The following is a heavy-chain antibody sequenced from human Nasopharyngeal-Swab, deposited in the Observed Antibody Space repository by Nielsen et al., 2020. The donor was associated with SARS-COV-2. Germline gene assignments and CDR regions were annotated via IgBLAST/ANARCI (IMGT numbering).Heavy chain of an antibody. CDR1: GGSISSGGYY. V-gene: IGHV4-61*08. Sequence: SETLSLTCTVSGGSISSGGYYWSWIRQHPGKGLEWIGYIYYSGSTNYNPSLKSRVTISVDTSKNQFSLKLSSVTAADTAVYYCARDPFLEWFYGMDVWGQGTTVTVSS. CDR3: ARDPFLEWFYGMDV. J-gene: IGHJ6*02. CDR2: IYYSGST. D-gene: IGHD3-3*01.